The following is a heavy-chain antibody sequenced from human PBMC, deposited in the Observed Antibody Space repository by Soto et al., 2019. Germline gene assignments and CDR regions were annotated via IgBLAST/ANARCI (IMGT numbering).Heavy chain of an antibody. D-gene: IGHD2-2*01. CDR2: ISSSGDPI. CDR3: ANYCSSTSCHYQDV. J-gene: IGHJ6*02. CDR1: GFTFSSYE. Sequence: GGSLRLSCAASGFTFSSYEMNWVRQAPGKGLEWVSYISSSGDPIYYADSVKGRFTISRDNAKDSLYLQMNSLRAEDTAVYYCANYCSSTSCHYQDVWGQGTTVTVSS. V-gene: IGHV3-48*03.